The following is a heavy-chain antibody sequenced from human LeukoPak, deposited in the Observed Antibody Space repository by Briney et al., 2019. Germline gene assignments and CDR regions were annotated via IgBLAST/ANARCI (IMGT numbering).Heavy chain of an antibody. CDR1: GFAFSDHY. D-gene: IGHD1-26*01. CDR2: IRKRTNSYST. V-gene: IGHV3-72*01. CDR3: ANSGSYSPIDY. J-gene: IGHJ4*02. Sequence: GGSLRLSCAASGFAFSDHYMDWVRQAPEKGLEWVGRIRKRTNSYSTEYAASVKGRFTISRDDSKNSSYLQMNSLQTEDTAVYYCANSGSYSPIDYWGRGTLVTVSS.